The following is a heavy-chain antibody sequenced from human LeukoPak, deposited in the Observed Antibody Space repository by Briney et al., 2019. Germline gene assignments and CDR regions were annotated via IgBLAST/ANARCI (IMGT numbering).Heavy chain of an antibody. CDR2: ISSSGSII. CDR1: RFTFSSYE. CDR3: ARGRRAMEGGNWLDP. D-gene: IGHD5-18*01. J-gene: IGHJ5*02. Sequence: PGGSLILSCAAFRFTFSSYEMNWVRQAPGKGLEWVSYISSSGSIIYYADSVKGRFTISRDNAKNSLYLQMNSLRAEDTAVYYCARGRRAMEGGNWLDPWGQGTLVTVSS. V-gene: IGHV3-48*03.